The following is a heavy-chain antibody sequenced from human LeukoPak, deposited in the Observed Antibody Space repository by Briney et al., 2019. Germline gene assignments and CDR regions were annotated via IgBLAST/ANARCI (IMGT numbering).Heavy chain of an antibody. CDR2: VWYDGSNK. D-gene: IGHD4-17*01. J-gene: IGHJ6*04. Sequence: PGGSLRLSCAASGFTVSSYGMHWVRQAPGKGLEWVAVVWYDGSNKYYADSVKGRFTISRDNSKNTLYLQMNSLRAEDTAVYYCARDLGDYGIEFYYYYGMDVWGKGTTVTVSS. V-gene: IGHV3-33*01. CDR3: ARDLGDYGIEFYYYYGMDV. CDR1: GFTVSSYG.